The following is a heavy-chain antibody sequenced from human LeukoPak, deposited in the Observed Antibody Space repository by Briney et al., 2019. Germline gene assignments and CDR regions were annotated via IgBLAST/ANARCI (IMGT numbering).Heavy chain of an antibody. D-gene: IGHD5-12*01. J-gene: IGHJ3*02. Sequence: GGSLRLSCAASGFTFSNYDMSWVRQAPGKGLEWLSYISGAGGTTYYADSVKGRFTISRDNSKNTMYLQMNSLRAEDTAVYYCAKDLVATTYRDAFDIWGQGTMVTVSS. V-gene: IGHV3-23*01. CDR1: GFTFSNYD. CDR2: ISGAGGTT. CDR3: AKDLVATTYRDAFDI.